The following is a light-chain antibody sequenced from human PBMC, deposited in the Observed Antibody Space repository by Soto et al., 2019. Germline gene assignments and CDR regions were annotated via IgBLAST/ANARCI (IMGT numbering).Light chain of an antibody. J-gene: IGKJ5*01. V-gene: IGKV3-15*01. CDR1: QSVSSN. CDR2: GAS. CDR3: QQRARWVT. Sequence: EIVMTQSPATLFVSPGERATLSCRASQSVSSNLAWYQQKPGQAPRLLIYGASTRATGIPARFSGSGSGTEFTLTISSLEPEDSAVYFCQQRARWVTFGQGTRLEIK.